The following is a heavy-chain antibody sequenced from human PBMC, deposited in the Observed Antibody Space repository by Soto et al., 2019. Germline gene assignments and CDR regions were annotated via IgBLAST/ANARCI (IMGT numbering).Heavy chain of an antibody. CDR2: IIPIFGTA. CDR3: ARDLRTWELLEGY. D-gene: IGHD1-26*01. V-gene: IGHV1-69*06. J-gene: IGHJ4*02. Sequence: QVQLVQSGAEVKKPGSSVKVSCKASGGTFSSYAISWVRQAPGQGLEWMGGIIPIFGTANYAQKLQGRVTMTTDTSTSTAYMELRSLRSDDTAVYYCARDLRTWELLEGYWGQGTLVTVSS. CDR1: GGTFSSYA.